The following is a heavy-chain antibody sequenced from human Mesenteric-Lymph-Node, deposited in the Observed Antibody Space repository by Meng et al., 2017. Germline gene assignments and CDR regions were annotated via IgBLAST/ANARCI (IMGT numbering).Heavy chain of an antibody. CDR1: SRSVQSVGYE. J-gene: IGHJ4*02. CDR2: IYNSGST. D-gene: IGHD2-21*01. Sequence: GPLAGSGPRLVQPPQHLPLTRTVFSRSVQSVGYEWGWTLQPPGKGLEWIGYIYNSGSTYYNPSLKSRVTITVDPSKDQFSLKLRFVTAADTAVYYCAREGRSHQVGVSVYWGQGNLVTVSS. V-gene: IGHV4-30-4*01. CDR3: AREGRSHQVGVSVY.